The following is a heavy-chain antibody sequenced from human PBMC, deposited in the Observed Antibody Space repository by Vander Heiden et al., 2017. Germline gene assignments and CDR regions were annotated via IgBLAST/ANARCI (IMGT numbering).Heavy chain of an antibody. V-gene: IGHV4-39*01. J-gene: IGHJ5*02. Sequence: QLQLQESGPGLVKPSETLSLTCTVSGGSISSSTYYWGWIRQPPGNGLEWIWIIYYSGSTYYNPSLKSRVTISVDTSKNQFSLKLLSVTPADPPVYYCARPCYYVDSGYDLGQFDPWGQGTLVTVSS. CDR2: IYYSGST. CDR1: GGSISSSTYY. D-gene: IGHD5-12*01. CDR3: ARPCYYVDSGYDLGQFDP.